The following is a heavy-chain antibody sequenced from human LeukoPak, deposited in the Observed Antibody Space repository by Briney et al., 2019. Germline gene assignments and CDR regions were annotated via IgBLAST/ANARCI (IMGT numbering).Heavy chain of an antibody. V-gene: IGHV4-59*01. J-gene: IGHJ6*03. D-gene: IGHD3-3*01. Sequence: SETLSLTCTVSGGSISSYYWSWIRQPPGKGLEWIGYIYYSGSTNYNPSLKSRVTISVDTSKNQFSLKLSSVTAANTAVYYCASAQSQYYDFWSGYFAPVDYYYYYYMDVWGKGTTVTVSS. CDR2: IYYSGST. CDR1: GGSISSYY. CDR3: ASAQSQYYDFWSGYFAPVDYYYYYYMDV.